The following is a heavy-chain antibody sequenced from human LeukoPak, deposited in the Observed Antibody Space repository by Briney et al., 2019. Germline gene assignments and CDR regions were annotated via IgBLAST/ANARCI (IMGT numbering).Heavy chain of an antibody. CDR3: ASSHKWYTYSGYDFDY. D-gene: IGHD5-12*01. CDR1: GFTFSSYS. V-gene: IGHV3-48*01. Sequence: GGSLRLSCAASGFTFSSYSMNWVRQAPGKGLEWVSYISSSSSTIYYADSVKGRFTISRDNAKNSLYLQMNSLRAEDTAVYYCASSHKWYTYSGYDFDYWGQGTLVTVSS. J-gene: IGHJ4*02. CDR2: ISSSSSTI.